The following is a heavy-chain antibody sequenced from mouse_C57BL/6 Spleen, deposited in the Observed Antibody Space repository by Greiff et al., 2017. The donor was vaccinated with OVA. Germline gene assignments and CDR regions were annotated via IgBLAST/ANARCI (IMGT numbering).Heavy chain of an antibody. CDR1: GYTFTSYW. J-gene: IGHJ4*01. Sequence: QVQLQQPGAELVKPGASVKLSCKASGYTFTSYWMHWVKQRPGQGLEWIGMIHPNSGSTNYNEKFKSKATLTVDKSSSTAYMQLSSLTSEDSAVYYCASPVYYGSSLYYYAIDYWGQGTSFTVSS. V-gene: IGHV1-64*01. CDR2: IHPNSGST. CDR3: ASPVYYGSSLYYYAIDY. D-gene: IGHD1-1*01.